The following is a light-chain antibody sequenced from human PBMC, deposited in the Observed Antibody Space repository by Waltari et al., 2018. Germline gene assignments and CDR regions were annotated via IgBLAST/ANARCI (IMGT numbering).Light chain of an antibody. J-gene: IGKJ4*01. V-gene: IGKV3D-15*01. Sequence: EIVMTQSLATLSVSPGERATLSCRDSQSVSNSLAWYQQKPGQAPRLLIYGASTRATGIPARFSGSGSGTEFTLTISSLQSEDFAIYYCQQYNNWPLLTFGGGTKVEIK. CDR2: GAS. CDR3: QQYNNWPLLT. CDR1: QSVSNS.